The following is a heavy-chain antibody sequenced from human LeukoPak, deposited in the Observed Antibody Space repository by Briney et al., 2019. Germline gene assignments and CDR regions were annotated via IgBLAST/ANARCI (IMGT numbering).Heavy chain of an antibody. CDR1: GFPFSGYW. J-gene: IGHJ6*02. CDR3: AKNIAAPGRVDYQLYGMDE. CDR2: IKQDASDS. D-gene: IGHD6-25*01. Sequence: GGSLRLSCAASGFPFSGYWMTWVRQPPGKGLQWVASIKQDASDSRHVDSVKGRFTISRDNAKNSLFLQMNNLRPGDTAVYYCAKNIAAPGRVDYQLYGMDEWGQGTTVTVSS. V-gene: IGHV3-7*01.